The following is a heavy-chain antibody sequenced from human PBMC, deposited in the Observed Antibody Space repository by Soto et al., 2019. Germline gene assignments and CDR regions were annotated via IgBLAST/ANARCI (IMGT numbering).Heavy chain of an antibody. CDR3: ARDRSYYYDSSGYSHYYYGMDV. V-gene: IGHV3-21*01. CDR2: ISSSSSYI. Sequence: EVQLVESGGGLVKPGGSLRLSCAASGFTFSSYSMNWVRQAPGKGLEWVSSISSSSSYIYYADSVKGRFTISRDNAKNSLYLQMNSLRAEDTAVYYCARDRSYYYDSSGYSHYYYGMDVWGQGTTVTVSS. J-gene: IGHJ6*02. CDR1: GFTFSSYS. D-gene: IGHD3-22*01.